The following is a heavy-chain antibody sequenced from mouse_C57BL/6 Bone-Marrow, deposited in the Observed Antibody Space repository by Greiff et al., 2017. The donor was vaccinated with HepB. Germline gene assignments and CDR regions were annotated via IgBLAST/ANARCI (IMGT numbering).Heavy chain of an antibody. CDR1: GYTFTGYW. J-gene: IGHJ4*01. Sequence: QVQLKQSGAELMKPGASVKLSCKATGYTFTGYWIEWVKQRPGHGLEWIGEILPGSGSTNYNEKFKGKATFTADTSSNTAYMQLSSLTTEDSAIYYCARNEGIYYGNYYAMDYWGQGTSVTVSS. CDR3: ARNEGIYYGNYYAMDY. D-gene: IGHD2-1*01. V-gene: IGHV1-9*01. CDR2: ILPGSGST.